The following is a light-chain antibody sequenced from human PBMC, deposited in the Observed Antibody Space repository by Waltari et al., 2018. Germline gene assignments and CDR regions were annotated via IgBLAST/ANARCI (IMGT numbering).Light chain of an antibody. CDR2: GTS. CDR3: QQRSNWPPP. CDR1: QSVSRY. Sequence: EVVLTQSPATLSLSPGERATLSCRASQSVSRYLAWYQQKPGQAPRLLIYGTSNRATGVPARFSGSGSGTDFTLTISSLEPEDFAVYYCQQRSNWPPPFGGGTKVEIK. V-gene: IGKV3-11*01. J-gene: IGKJ4*01.